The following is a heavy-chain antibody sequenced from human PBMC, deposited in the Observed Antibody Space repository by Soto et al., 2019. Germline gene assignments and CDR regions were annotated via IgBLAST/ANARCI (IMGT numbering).Heavy chain of an antibody. J-gene: IGHJ4*02. V-gene: IGHV4-34*01. CDR1: GGSFSGYY. CDR2: INHSGST. CDR3: ARDKITGLFDY. D-gene: IGHD2-8*02. Sequence: SETLSLTCAVYGGSFSGYYWTWIRQPPGKGLEWIGEINHSGSTNYNPSLKSRVTISVDTSKNQFSLKLTSVTAADTAVYYCARDKITGLFDYWGQGTLVTVS.